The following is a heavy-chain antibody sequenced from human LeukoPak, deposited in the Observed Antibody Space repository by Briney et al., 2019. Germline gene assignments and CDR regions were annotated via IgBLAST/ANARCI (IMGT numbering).Heavy chain of an antibody. CDR3: TRQSGSGGYEN. V-gene: IGHV3-73*01. Sequence: GGSLKLSCAASGFTFSGSAMHWVRQASGTGLKWLGRIRSKANSYATAYAASVKGRFTISRDDSKNTAYLQMNSLKTEDTAVYYCTRQSGSGGYENWGQGTLVTVSS. J-gene: IGHJ4*02. D-gene: IGHD3-10*01. CDR1: GFTFSGSA. CDR2: IRSKANSYAT.